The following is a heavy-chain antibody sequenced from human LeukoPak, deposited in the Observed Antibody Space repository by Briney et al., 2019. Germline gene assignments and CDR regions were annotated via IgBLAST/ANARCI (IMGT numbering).Heavy chain of an antibody. V-gene: IGHV3-7*01. CDR1: GFTFSSYW. D-gene: IGHD6-19*01. J-gene: IGHJ4*02. Sequence: GGSLRLSCAASGFTFSSYWMSWVRQAPGKGLEWVANIKQDGSEKYYVDSVKGRFTISRDNAKNTLYLQMNSLRAEDTAVYYCARDGVSGWSSVDYWGQGTLVTVSS. CDR2: IKQDGSEK. CDR3: ARDGVSGWSSVDY.